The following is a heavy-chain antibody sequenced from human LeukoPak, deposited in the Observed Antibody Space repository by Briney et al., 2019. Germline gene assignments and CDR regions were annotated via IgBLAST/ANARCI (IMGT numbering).Heavy chain of an antibody. CDR3: ARGGDSTRNAFDI. J-gene: IGHJ3*02. D-gene: IGHD3-16*01. Sequence: SETLSLTCTVSGGSISSFYWSCIRQPAGKGLEWIGRIYTSGSTNYNPSLKSRVTMSVDTSKSQFSLRLSSVTAADTAVYYCARGGDSTRNAFDIWGQGTMVTVSS. CDR2: IYTSGST. V-gene: IGHV4-4*07. CDR1: GGSISSFY.